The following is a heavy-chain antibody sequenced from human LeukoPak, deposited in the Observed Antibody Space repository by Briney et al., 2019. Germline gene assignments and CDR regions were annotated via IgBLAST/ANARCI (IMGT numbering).Heavy chain of an antibody. CDR1: GYTFTGYY. V-gene: IGHV1-2*06. J-gene: IGHJ4*02. CDR3: ARAPITIFGVVIPGPY. Sequence: SVKVSCKASGYTFTGYYMHWVRQAPGQGLEWMGRINPNSGGTNYAQKLQGRVTMTTDTSTSTAYMELRSLRSDDTAVYYCARAPITIFGVVIPGPYWGQGTLVTVSS. D-gene: IGHD3-3*01. CDR2: INPNSGGT.